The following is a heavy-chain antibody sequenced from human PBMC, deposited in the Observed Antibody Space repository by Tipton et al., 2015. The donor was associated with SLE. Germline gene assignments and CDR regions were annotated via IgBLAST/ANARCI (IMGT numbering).Heavy chain of an antibody. D-gene: IGHD3-22*01. V-gene: IGHV4-59*11. CDR3: ARALGDSSGYYLGWFDP. Sequence: TLSLTCTVSGGSISSHYWSWIRQPPGKGLEWIGYIYYSGSTNYNPSLKSRVTISVDTSKNQFSLKLSSVTAADTAVYYCARALGDSSGYYLGWFDPWGQGTLVTVSS. CDR1: GGSISSHY. J-gene: IGHJ5*02. CDR2: IYYSGST.